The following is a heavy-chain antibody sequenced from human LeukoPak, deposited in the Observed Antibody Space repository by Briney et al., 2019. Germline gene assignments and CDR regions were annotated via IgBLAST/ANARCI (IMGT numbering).Heavy chain of an antibody. CDR3: ARGPLTYCSTTSCQFDQ. CDR2: IKQDGSEK. D-gene: IGHD2-2*01. J-gene: IGHJ4*02. V-gene: IGHV3-7*04. CDR1: GFTLSAYW. Sequence: GGPLRLSCAASGFTLSAYWMSGVRQAPGKGLEWEAKIKQDGSEKFYVDSVEGRFTISRDNAKNSLYLQMNNLRAEDTAVYYCARGPLTYCSTTSCQFDQWGQGTLVTVSS.